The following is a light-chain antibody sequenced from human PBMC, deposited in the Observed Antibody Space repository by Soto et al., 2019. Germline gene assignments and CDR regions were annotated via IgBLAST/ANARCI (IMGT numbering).Light chain of an antibody. CDR3: QQYVASLT. J-gene: IGKJ4*01. CDR1: QTVSSSY. V-gene: IGKV3-20*01. CDR2: GAS. Sequence: EILLTQSPGTLSLSPGERTTLSCRASQTVSSSYLAWYQQKPGQAPRLLIYGASSRATGIPDRFSGSGSGTDFSLTISRLEPEDFAVYYCQQYVASLTFGGGTKVDIK.